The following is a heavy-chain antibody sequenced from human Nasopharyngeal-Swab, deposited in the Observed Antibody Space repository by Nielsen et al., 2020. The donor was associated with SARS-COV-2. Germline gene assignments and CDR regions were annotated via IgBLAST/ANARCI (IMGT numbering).Heavy chain of an antibody. CDR3: ARVYYGSGSS. CDR2: IYSGGST. Sequence: GESLNISCAASGFTVSSNYMSWVRQAPGKGLEWVSVIYSGGSTYYADSVKGRFTISRDNSKNTLYLQMNSLGAEDTAVYYCARVYYGSGSSWGQGTLVTVSS. CDR1: GFTVSSNY. V-gene: IGHV3-66*01. D-gene: IGHD3-10*01. J-gene: IGHJ4*02.